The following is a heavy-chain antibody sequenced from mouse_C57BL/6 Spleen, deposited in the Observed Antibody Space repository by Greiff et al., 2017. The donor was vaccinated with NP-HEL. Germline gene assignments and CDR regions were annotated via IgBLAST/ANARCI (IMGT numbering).Heavy chain of an antibody. D-gene: IGHD2-4*01. CDR1: GFTFSDYG. CDR3: ARPSGLYYDYDGYFDV. V-gene: IGHV5-17*01. CDR2: ISSGSSTI. Sequence: DVKLVESGGGLVKPGGSLKLSCAASGFTFSDYGMHWVRQAPEKGLEWVAYISSGSSTIYYADTVKGRFTISRDNAKNTLFLQMTSLRSEDTAMYYCARPSGLYYDYDGYFDVWGTGTTVTVSS. J-gene: IGHJ1*03.